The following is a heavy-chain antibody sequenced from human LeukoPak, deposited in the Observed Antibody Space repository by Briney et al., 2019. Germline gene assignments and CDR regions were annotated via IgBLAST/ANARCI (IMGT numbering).Heavy chain of an antibody. D-gene: IGHD3-9*01. CDR2: ITTNGAST. CDR1: GFIFSDYY. J-gene: IGHJ6*03. CDR3: ARDTGYFDWSESYYYYMDV. V-gene: IGHV3-11*01. Sequence: GGSLRLSCAASGFIFSDYYMTWIRQAPGKGLEWISYITTNGASTYYAASVKGRFTISRDNAQNSLFLQMNSLRAEDTAIYYCARDTGYFDWSESYYYYMDVWGKGTTVTVSS.